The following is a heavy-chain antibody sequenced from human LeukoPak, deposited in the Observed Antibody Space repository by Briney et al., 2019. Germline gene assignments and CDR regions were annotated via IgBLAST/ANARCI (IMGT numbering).Heavy chain of an antibody. CDR1: GFTFSSYE. CDR2: ISTSGSTM. J-gene: IGHJ3*01. Sequence: GGSLRLSCAASGFTFSSYEMNWVRQAPGKGLEWVSYISTSGSTMYYADSVKGRFTISRDNSKNPLYLQMNSLRAEDTAVYYCAREWADAFDVWGRGTMVTVSS. D-gene: IGHD1-26*01. V-gene: IGHV3-48*03. CDR3: AREWADAFDV.